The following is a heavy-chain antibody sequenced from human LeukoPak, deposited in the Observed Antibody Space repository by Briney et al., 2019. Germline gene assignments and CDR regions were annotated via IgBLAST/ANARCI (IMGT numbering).Heavy chain of an antibody. J-gene: IGHJ4*02. Sequence: SETLSLTCTVSGGSISSSSYYWGWIRQPPGKGLEWIGRIYTSGSTNYNPSLKSRVTMSVDTSKNQFSLKLSSVTAADTAVYYCARSMSSGWYGVFDYWGQGTLVTVSS. V-gene: IGHV4-39*07. CDR1: GGSISSSSYY. CDR3: ARSMSSGWYGVFDY. D-gene: IGHD6-19*01. CDR2: IYTSGST.